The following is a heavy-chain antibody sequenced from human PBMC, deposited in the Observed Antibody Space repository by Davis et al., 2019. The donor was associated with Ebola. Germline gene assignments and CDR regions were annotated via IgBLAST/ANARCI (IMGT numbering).Heavy chain of an antibody. Sequence: LRLSCTVSGGSISSGDYYWSWIRQHPGKGLEWIGYIYYSGRTYYNPSLKSRVSMSLDTSKNQFSLKLSSVTAADTAVYYCARANSWDFVVEVPATSWFDPWGQGTLVTVSS. CDR1: GGSISSGDYY. J-gene: IGHJ5*02. D-gene: IGHD2-15*01. V-gene: IGHV4-31*03. CDR3: ARANSWDFVVEVPATSWFDP. CDR2: IYYSGRT.